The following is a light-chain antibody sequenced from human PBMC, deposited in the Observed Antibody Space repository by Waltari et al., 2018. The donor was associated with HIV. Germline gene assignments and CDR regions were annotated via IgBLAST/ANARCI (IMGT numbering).Light chain of an antibody. J-gene: IGKJ4*01. CDR1: KDISNR. V-gene: IGKV1-27*01. CDR3: QKYDSAPLT. CDR2: DAS. Sequence: DIQVTQSPSSLSASVGARVTMTCRASKDISNRLAWYQLQPGKAPKLLIYDASQLQSVVPSRFRGSGSGTSFTLTISSLQPEDVASYFCQKYDSAPLTFGGGTKVDLK.